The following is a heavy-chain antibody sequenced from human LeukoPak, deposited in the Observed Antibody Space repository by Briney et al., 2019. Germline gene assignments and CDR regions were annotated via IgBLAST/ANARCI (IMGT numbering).Heavy chain of an antibody. Sequence: GGSLRLSCAASGFTFSSYGMHWVRQAPGKGLEWVAVISYDGSNKYYADSVKGRFTISRDNSKNTLYLQMNSLRAEDTAVYYCAKDSIGDIVVVPYPTSFDYWGQGTLVTVSS. CDR1: GFTFSSYG. V-gene: IGHV3-30*18. J-gene: IGHJ4*02. D-gene: IGHD2-2*01. CDR2: ISYDGSNK. CDR3: AKDSIGDIVVVPYPTSFDY.